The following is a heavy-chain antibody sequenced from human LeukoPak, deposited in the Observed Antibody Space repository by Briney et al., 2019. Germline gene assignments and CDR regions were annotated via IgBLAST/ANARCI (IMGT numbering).Heavy chain of an antibody. J-gene: IGHJ5*02. CDR3: EKDRSGGTTTTVMVA. V-gene: IGHV3-23*01. Sequence: GGSLSLSCAASGFTFSSYAMSWVRQAPGRGLEWVSAISSSGYNTYYADSVKGRLTISRDNSANTLYLHVNSLTAEDTALYYCEKDRSGGTTTTVMVAWGQGTLVTVSS. CDR2: ISSSGYNT. CDR1: GFTFSSYA. D-gene: IGHD4-17*01.